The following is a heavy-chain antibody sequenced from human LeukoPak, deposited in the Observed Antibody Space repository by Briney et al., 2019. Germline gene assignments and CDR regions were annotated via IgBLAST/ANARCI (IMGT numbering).Heavy chain of an antibody. Sequence: GGSLRLSCAASGFTFNNYWMSWVRQAPGKGLEWVANIKQDGSEIHYVESVKGRVTISRDNGKNSLFLQMNSLRVEDTAVYYCARGGRPEYWGQGTLVTVSS. J-gene: IGHJ4*02. V-gene: IGHV3-7*01. CDR2: IKQDGSEI. CDR1: GFTFNNYW. CDR3: ARGGRPEY.